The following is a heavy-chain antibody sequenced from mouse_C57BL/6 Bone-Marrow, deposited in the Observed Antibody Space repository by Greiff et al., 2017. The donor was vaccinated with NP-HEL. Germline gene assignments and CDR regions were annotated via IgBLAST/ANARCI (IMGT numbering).Heavy chain of an antibody. CDR3: ARRDAMDY. CDR1: GFTFSSYG. J-gene: IGHJ4*01. V-gene: IGHV5-6*02. CDR2: ISSGGSYP. Sequence: EVKLVESGGDLVKPGGSLKLSCAASGFTFSSYGMSWVRQTPDKRLEWVATISSGGSYPYYPDSVKGRFTISRDNAKNTLYLQMSSLKSEDTAMYYCARRDAMDYWGQGTSVTVSS.